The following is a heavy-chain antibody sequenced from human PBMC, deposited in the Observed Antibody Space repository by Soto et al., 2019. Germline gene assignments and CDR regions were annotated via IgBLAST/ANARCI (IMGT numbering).Heavy chain of an antibody. CDR2: ISGSGGST. V-gene: IGHV3-23*01. CDR3: ARGFSAGKGAPPDF. Sequence: EMQLLESGGGLVQPGGSLRLSCAASGFTFSRFAMSWVRQAPGKGLDWVSAISGSGGSTYSADSVKGRFTISRDKSKNTLYLQMSSLRAEDTAVYYCARGFSAGKGAPPDFGGQGSLVAVAS. D-gene: IGHD6-13*01. J-gene: IGHJ4*02. CDR1: GFTFSRFA.